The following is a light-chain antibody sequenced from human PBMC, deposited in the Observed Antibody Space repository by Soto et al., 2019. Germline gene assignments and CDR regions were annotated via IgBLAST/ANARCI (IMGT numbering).Light chain of an antibody. CDR2: ANG. CDR3: QSYDSSLTAYV. CDR1: SSNIGAGYG. Sequence: QSVLTQPPSVSGAPGQRVTISCTGSSSNIGAGYGVHWYQQLPGTAPILLIFANGNRPSGVPDRFSGSRSGTSASLAITALQAEDEADYYCQSYDSSLTAYVFGTGTQLTVL. V-gene: IGLV1-40*01. J-gene: IGLJ1*01.